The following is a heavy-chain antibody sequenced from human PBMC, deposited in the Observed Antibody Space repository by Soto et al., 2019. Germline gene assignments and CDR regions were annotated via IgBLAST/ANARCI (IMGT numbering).Heavy chain of an antibody. CDR3: ARCKLVRDYCGMDV. V-gene: IGHV4-34*01. J-gene: IGHJ6*02. Sequence: PSETLSLTCAVYGGSFSGYYWSWIRQPPGKGLEWIGEINHSGSTNYNPSLKSRVTISVDTSKNQFSLKLSSVTAADTAVYYCARCKLVRDYCGMDVWGQGTTVTVSS. D-gene: IGHD6-13*01. CDR2: INHSGST. CDR1: GGSFSGYY.